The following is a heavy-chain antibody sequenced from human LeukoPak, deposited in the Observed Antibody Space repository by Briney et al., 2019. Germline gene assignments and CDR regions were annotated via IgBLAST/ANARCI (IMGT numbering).Heavy chain of an antibody. D-gene: IGHD2-2*01. V-gene: IGHV1-69*13. CDR3: ASSVDIVVVPAARGYYYYGMDV. CDR1: GGTFSSYA. J-gene: IGHJ6*02. CDR2: IIPTFGTA. Sequence: SVKVSCKASGGTFSSYAISWVRQAPGQGLEWMGGIIPTFGTANYAQKFQGRVTITADESTSTAYMELSSLRSEDTAVYYCASSVDIVVVPAARGYYYYGMDVWGQGTTVTASS.